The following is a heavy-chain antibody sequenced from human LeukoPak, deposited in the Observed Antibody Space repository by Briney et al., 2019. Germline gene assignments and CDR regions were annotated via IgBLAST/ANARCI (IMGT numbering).Heavy chain of an antibody. CDR1: GYTFTSYY. V-gene: IGHV1-46*01. Sequence: ASVKVSCKASGYTFTSYYMHWVRQAPGQGLEWMGIINPSGGSTSYAQKFQGRVTRTRDMSTSTVYMELSSLRSEDTAVYYCARAGDIHYMDVWGKGTTVTVSS. CDR3: ARAGDIHYMDV. D-gene: IGHD2-15*01. J-gene: IGHJ6*03. CDR2: INPSGGST.